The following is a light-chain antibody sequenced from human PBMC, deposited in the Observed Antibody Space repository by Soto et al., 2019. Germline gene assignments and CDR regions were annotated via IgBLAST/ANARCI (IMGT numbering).Light chain of an antibody. Sequence: QSVLTQPPSVSAAPGQKVTISCSGSSSNIGNNYVSWYQQLPGTAPKLLIYDNNERPSWIPDRFSGSKSGTSSTLGITGLQTGDEADYYCGTWDSSLSAGVFGGGTKLTVL. CDR3: GTWDSSLSAGV. CDR1: SSNIGNNY. V-gene: IGLV1-51*01. J-gene: IGLJ2*01. CDR2: DNN.